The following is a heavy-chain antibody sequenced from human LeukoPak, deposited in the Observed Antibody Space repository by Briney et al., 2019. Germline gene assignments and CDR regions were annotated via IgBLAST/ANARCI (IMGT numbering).Heavy chain of an antibody. CDR1: GFSLRTSGVG. V-gene: IGHV2-5*02. Sequence: SGPTLVNPTQPLTLTCTFSGFSLRTSGVGVGWIRQPPAKALEWLALIYWDDDKRYSPSLKSRLTITKDTSKNQVVLTMTNMDPVDTATYYCAHVKTYYYDSSGYYYVWYFQHWGQGTLVTVSS. D-gene: IGHD3-22*01. CDR3: AHVKTYYYDSSGYYYVWYFQH. CDR2: IYWDDDK. J-gene: IGHJ1*01.